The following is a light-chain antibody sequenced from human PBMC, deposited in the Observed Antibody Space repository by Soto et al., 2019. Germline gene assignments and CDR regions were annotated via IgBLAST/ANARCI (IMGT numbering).Light chain of an antibody. V-gene: IGKV3-20*01. CDR2: GAS. CDR1: QSVSSSY. J-gene: IGKJ3*01. Sequence: EIVLTQSPGTLSLSPGERATLSCRASQSVSSSYLAWYQQKPGQAPRLLIYGASIRATDIPDRFSGSGSGTDFTLTISRLEPEDFAVYYCQQYTSSPPFFTFGPGTKLDI. CDR3: QQYTSSPPFFT.